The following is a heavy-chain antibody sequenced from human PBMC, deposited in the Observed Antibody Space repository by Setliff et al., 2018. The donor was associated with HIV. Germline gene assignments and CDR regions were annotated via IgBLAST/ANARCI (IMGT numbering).Heavy chain of an antibody. D-gene: IGHD3-16*02. CDR3: ATDPGRRITFGGVIVNPDY. CDR2: FDPEDGER. CDR1: GYILAALS. Sequence: ASVKVSCKVFGYILAALSIHWVRQAPGKGLEWMGGFDPEDGERINAEKFQGRVTMTADTSTDTAYMALSSLTSEDTAVYYCATDPGRRITFGGVIVNPDYWGQGTLVTVSS. V-gene: IGHV1-24*01. J-gene: IGHJ4*02.